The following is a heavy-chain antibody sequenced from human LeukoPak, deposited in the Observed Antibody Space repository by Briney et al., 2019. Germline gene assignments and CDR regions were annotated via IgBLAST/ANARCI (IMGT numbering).Heavy chain of an antibody. V-gene: IGHV1-46*01. Sequence: GASVKVSCKASGYTFTNFYLHWVRQAPGQGLEWMGIINPSGGITNYAQKLQGRVTMTTDTSTSTAYMELRSLRSDDTAVYYCARDLFRLKAAAGTFDYWGQGTLVTVSS. J-gene: IGHJ4*02. CDR3: ARDLFRLKAAAGTFDY. CDR1: GYTFTNFY. D-gene: IGHD6-13*01. CDR2: INPSGGIT.